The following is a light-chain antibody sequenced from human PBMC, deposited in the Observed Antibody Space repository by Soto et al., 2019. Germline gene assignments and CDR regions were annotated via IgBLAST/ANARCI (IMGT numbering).Light chain of an antibody. J-gene: IGLJ3*02. CDR1: SSDVGGYNY. CDR3: QSYDSSLSGCWV. CDR2: EVT. V-gene: IGLV2-8*01. Sequence: QSALTQPPSASGSLGQSVTISCTGTSSDVGGYNYVSWHQQQPGKAPKVMIYEVTKRPPGVPDRFSGSKSGNTASLAITGLQAEDEADYYCQSYDSSLSGCWVFGGGTKLTVL.